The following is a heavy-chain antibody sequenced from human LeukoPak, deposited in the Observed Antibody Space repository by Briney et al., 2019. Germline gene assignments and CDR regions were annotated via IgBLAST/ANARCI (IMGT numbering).Heavy chain of an antibody. D-gene: IGHD1-26*01. CDR2: IYSGGST. J-gene: IGHJ4*02. CDR1: GFTVSSIY. CDR3: ARDFSGSYDY. Sequence: GGSLRLSCAASGFTVSSIYMSWVRQAPGKGLEWVSVIYSGGSTDYADSVKGRFTISRDNSKNTLYLQMNSLRAEDTAVYYCARDFSGSYDYWGQGTLVTVSS. V-gene: IGHV3-53*01.